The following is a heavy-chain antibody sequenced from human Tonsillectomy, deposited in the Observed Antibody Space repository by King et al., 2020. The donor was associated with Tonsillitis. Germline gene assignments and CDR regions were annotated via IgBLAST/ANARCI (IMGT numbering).Heavy chain of an antibody. D-gene: IGHD3-10*01. CDR1: GFTFSSYA. CDR3: AKDRGIIYNYYFDY. Sequence: EVQLVESGGGLVQPGGSLRLSCAASGFTFSSYAMSWVRQAPGKGLEWFSAIGGSGGSTYSADSGKGRFTISRYNSKNTLYLQMNSLRAEDTALYYCAKDRGIIYNYYFDYWGQGTLVTVSS. CDR2: IGGSGGST. J-gene: IGHJ4*02. V-gene: IGHV3-23*04.